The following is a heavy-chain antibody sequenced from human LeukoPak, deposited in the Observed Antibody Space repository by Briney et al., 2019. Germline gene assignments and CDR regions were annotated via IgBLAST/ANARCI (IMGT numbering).Heavy chain of an antibody. CDR3: AKEFEIVVVIKGDYFDY. V-gene: IGHV3-23*01. J-gene: IGHJ4*02. CDR1: GFTFSSYG. Sequence: GGSLRLSCAASGFTFSSYGMSWVRQAPGKGLEWVSAISGSGGSTYYADSVKGRFTISRDNSKNTLYLQMNSLRAEDTAVYYCAKEFEIVVVIKGDYFDYWGQGTLVTVSS. CDR2: ISGSGGST. D-gene: IGHD3-22*01.